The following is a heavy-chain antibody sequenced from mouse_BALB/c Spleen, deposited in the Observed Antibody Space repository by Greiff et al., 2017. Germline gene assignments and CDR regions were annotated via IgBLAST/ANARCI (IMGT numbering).Heavy chain of an antibody. CDR3: ARAEGLYGKNAMDY. J-gene: IGHJ4*01. CDR2: ISDGGSYT. Sequence: EVMLVESGGGLVQPGGSRKLSCAASGFTFSSFGMHWVRQAPEKGLEWVAYISDGGSYTYYPDSVKGRFTISRDNAKNNLYLQMSSLKSEDTAMYYCARAEGLYGKNAMDYWGQGTSVTVSS. V-gene: IGHV5-6*03. CDR1: GFTFSSFG. D-gene: IGHD2-1*01.